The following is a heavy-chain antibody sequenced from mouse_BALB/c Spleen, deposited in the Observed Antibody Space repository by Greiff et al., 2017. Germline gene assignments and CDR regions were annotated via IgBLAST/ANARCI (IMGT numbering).Heavy chain of an antibody. Sequence: QVQLQQSGPELVKPGASVKISCKASGYAFSSSWMNWVKQRPGQGLEWIGRIYPGDGDTNYNGKFKGKATLTEDKSSSTAYMQLSSLTSVDSAVYVCARLDYGYEMDYWGQGTSVTVSS. CDR2: IYPGDGDT. CDR3: ARLDYGYEMDY. CDR1: GYAFSSSW. D-gene: IGHD2-2*01. V-gene: IGHV1-82*01. J-gene: IGHJ4*01.